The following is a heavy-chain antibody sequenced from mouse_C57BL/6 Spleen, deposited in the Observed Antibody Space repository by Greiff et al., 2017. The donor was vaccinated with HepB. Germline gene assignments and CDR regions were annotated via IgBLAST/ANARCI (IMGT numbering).Heavy chain of an antibody. CDR2: IYPGDGDT. V-gene: IGHV1-80*01. Sequence: QVQLQQSGAELVKPGASVKISCKASGYAFSSYWMNWVKQRPGKGLEWIGQIYPGDGDTNYNGKFKGKATLTADKSSSTAYMQLSSLTSEDSAVYFCARPLIPYYAMDYWGQGTSVTVSS. J-gene: IGHJ4*01. CDR3: ARPLIPYYAMDY. CDR1: GYAFSSYW.